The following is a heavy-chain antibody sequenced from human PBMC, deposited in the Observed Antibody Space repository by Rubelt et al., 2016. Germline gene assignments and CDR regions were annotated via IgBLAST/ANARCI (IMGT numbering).Heavy chain of an antibody. Sequence: QVQLQESGPGLVKPSETLSLTCTVSGGSISSYYWSWIRQPPGKGLEGIGYIYYSWSTNYNPSLKCRGTISVDTSNNQFSLKLSSVTAADTAVYYCARGGPGYNWKAFYYWGQGTLVTVSS. D-gene: IGHD1-20*01. CDR3: ARGGPGYNWKAFYY. CDR1: GGSISSYY. V-gene: IGHV4-59*01. J-gene: IGHJ4*02. CDR2: IYYSWST.